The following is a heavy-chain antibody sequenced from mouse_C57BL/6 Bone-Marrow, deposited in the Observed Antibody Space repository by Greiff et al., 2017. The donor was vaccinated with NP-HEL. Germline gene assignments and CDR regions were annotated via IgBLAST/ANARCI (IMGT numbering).Heavy chain of an antibody. CDR2: INPYNGGT. J-gene: IGHJ2*01. CDR1: GYTFTDYY. D-gene: IGHD2-3*01. V-gene: IGHV1-19*01. Sequence: LVKPGASVKMSCKASGYTFTDYYMNWVKQSHGKSLEWIGVINPYNGGTSYNQKFKGKATLTVDKSSSTAYMELNSLTSEDSAVYYCARVNYDGYYRYWGQGTTLTVSS. CDR3: ARVNYDGYYRY.